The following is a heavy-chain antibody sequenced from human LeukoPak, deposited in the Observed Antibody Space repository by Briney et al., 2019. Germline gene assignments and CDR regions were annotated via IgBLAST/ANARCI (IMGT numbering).Heavy chain of an antibody. CDR1: GFTVSSNY. D-gene: IGHD4-23*01. V-gene: IGHV3-53*01. CDR3: AREGVEATVEGGYYYYMDV. J-gene: IGHJ6*03. Sequence: GGSLRLSCAASGFTVSSNYMSWVRQAPGKGLEWVSVIYSGDSTYYADSVKGRFTISRDNSKNTLYLQMNSLRAEDTAVYYCAREGVEATVEGGYYYYMDVWGKGTTVTVSS. CDR2: IYSGDST.